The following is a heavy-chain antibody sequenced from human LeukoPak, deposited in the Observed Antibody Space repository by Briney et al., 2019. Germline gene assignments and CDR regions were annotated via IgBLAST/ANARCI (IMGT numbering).Heavy chain of an antibody. CDR2: IYYSGST. J-gene: IGHJ4*02. CDR3: ARDRSGSYYRYFDY. D-gene: IGHD3-10*01. Sequence: SETLSLTCTVSGGSISSSSYYWGWIRQPPGKGLEWIGSIYYSGSTYYNPSLKSRVTISVDTSKNQFSLKLSSVTAADTAVYYCARDRSGSYYRYFDYWGQGTLVTVSS. CDR1: GGSISSSSYY. V-gene: IGHV4-39*07.